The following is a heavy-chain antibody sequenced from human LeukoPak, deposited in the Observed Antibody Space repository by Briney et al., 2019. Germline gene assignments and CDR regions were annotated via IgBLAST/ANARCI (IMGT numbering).Heavy chain of an antibody. D-gene: IGHD6-19*01. CDR2: IGWNSGSI. Sequence: GGSLRLSCAASGFTFDDYAMHWVRQAPGKGLEWVSGIGWNSGSIGYADSVKGRFTISRDNAKNSLYLQMNSLRVEDTALYYCAKDSYLDSGWPYFDYWGQGTLVTVSS. CDR3: AKDSYLDSGWPYFDY. V-gene: IGHV3-9*01. J-gene: IGHJ4*02. CDR1: GFTFDDYA.